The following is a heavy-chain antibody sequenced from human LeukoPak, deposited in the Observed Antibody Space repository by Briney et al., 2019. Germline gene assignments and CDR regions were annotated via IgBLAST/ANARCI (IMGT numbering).Heavy chain of an antibody. Sequence: ASVKVSCEASGYTFTSYDINWVRQATGQGLEWMGWMNPNSGNTGYAQKFQGRVTMTRNTSISTAYMELSSLRSEDTAVYYCARKGVPAAHYYYYGMDVWGQGTTVTVSS. V-gene: IGHV1-8*01. J-gene: IGHJ6*02. D-gene: IGHD2-2*01. CDR2: MNPNSGNT. CDR1: GYTFTSYD. CDR3: ARKGVPAAHYYYYGMDV.